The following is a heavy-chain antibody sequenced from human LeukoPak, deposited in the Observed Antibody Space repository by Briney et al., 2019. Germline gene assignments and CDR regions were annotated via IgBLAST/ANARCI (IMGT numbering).Heavy chain of an antibody. J-gene: IGHJ4*02. V-gene: IGHV4-59*10. CDR3: ARRSQVGATGGDY. CDR2: IYTSGST. CDR1: GGSFSGYY. D-gene: IGHD1-26*01. Sequence: SETLSLTCAVYGGSFSGYYWSWIRQPAGKGLEWIGRIYTSGSTNYNPSLKSRVTISVDTSKNQFSLKLSSVTAADTAVYYCARRSQVGATGGDYWGQGTLVTVSS.